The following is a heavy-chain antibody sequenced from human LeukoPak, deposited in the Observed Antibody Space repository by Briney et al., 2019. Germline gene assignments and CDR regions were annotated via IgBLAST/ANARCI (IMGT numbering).Heavy chain of an antibody. CDR3: ARVGMISYSFDY. CDR2: ISGSGGST. CDR1: GFTFSSYA. J-gene: IGHJ4*02. V-gene: IGHV3-23*01. D-gene: IGHD2-21*01. Sequence: GGSLRLSCAASGFTFSSYAMSWVRQAPGKGLEWVSTISGSGGSTNYADSVKGRFTISRDNAKNTLYLQMNSLRAEDTAVYYCARVGMISYSFDYWGQGTLVTVSS.